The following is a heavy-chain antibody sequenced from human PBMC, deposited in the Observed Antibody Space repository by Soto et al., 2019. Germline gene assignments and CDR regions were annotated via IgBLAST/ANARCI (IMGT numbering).Heavy chain of an antibody. V-gene: IGHV3-23*01. D-gene: IGHD2-8*02. J-gene: IGHJ3*02. CDR3: AKATATGGGAFDI. Sequence: GSLRLSCAASGFICSSYDMSWVRQAPGKGLEWVSTILVDGRTFYVDSVKGRFTISRDNSKNTVYLQMNSLTAGDTALYYCAKATATGGGAFDICGQGTMVTVSS. CDR2: ILVDGRT. CDR1: GFICSSYD.